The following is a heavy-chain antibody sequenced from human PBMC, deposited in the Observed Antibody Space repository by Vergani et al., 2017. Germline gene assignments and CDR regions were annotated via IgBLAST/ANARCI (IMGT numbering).Heavy chain of an antibody. CDR1: GFTFSSYA. CDR3: AKGGGFAEYFQH. Sequence: DVQLLESGGGLVQPGGSLRLSCAASGFTFSSYAMTWVRQAPGKGLEWVSAISGSGDTTYYADPVKGRFTISRDNSKNTLYLQMNSLRAEDTAVYYCAKGGGFAEYFQHWGQGTLVTVSS. J-gene: IGHJ1*01. D-gene: IGHD3-16*01. V-gene: IGHV3-23*01. CDR2: ISGSGDTT.